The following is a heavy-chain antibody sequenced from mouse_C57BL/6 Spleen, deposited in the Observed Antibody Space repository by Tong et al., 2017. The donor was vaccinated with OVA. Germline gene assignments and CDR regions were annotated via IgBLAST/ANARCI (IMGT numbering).Heavy chain of an antibody. J-gene: IGHJ1*03. Sequence: EVQLQESGGGLVKPGGSLKLSCAASGFTFSSYAMSWVRQTPEKRLEWVATISDGGSYTYYPDSVKGRFTISRDNAKNTLYLQMTSLRSEDTAMYYCAKHYGSIWYFDVWGTGTTVTVSS. V-gene: IGHV5-9-3*01. CDR3: AKHYGSIWYFDV. CDR2: ISDGGSYT. CDR1: GFTFSSYA. D-gene: IGHD1-1*01.